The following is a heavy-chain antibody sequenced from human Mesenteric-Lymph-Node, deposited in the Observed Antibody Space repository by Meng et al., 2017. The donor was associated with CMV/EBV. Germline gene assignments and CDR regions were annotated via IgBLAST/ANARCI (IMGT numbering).Heavy chain of an antibody. CDR3: AGLHCTSTSCYRPEYNWFDP. J-gene: IGHJ5*02. CDR2: IYYSGGT. V-gene: IGHV4-39*07. CDR1: GGSISSSNSY. Sequence: GSLRLSCTVSGGSISSSNSYWGWVRQPPGKGLGWIGIIYYSGGTYYTPSLKSRVTGSLHTSKNQFSLKLSSVTVADTDVYYCAGLHCTSTSCYRPEYNWFDPWGQGKLVTVSS. D-gene: IGHD2-2*01.